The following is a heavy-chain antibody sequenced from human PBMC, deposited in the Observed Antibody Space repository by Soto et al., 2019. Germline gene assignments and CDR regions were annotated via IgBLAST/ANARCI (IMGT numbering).Heavy chain of an antibody. Sequence: EVQLVESGGGLVQSGRSLRLSCASSGFTFDDYAMHWVRQAPGKGLEWVAGISWNSGSIAYADSVNGRFTISRDNAKNSLYLQMNGLRAEDTALYYCAKERGGGFGELFGWGQGTLVTVSS. D-gene: IGHD3-10*01. J-gene: IGHJ4*02. CDR2: ISWNSGSI. CDR3: AKERGGGFGELFG. CDR1: GFTFDDYA. V-gene: IGHV3-9*01.